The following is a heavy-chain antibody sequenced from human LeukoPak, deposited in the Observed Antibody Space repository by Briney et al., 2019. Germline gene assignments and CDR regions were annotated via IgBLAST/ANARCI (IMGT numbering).Heavy chain of an antibody. CDR2: ISGSGGST. D-gene: IGHD1-26*01. V-gene: IGHV3-23*01. CDR1: GFTFSSYA. Sequence: PGGSLRLSCAASGFTFSSYAMSWVRQAPGKGLEWVSAISGSGGSTYYADSVKGRFIISRDNAKNTLYLHMNSLRAEDTAVYYCARARSGSYVYWGQGTLVTVSS. J-gene: IGHJ4*02. CDR3: ARARSGSYVY.